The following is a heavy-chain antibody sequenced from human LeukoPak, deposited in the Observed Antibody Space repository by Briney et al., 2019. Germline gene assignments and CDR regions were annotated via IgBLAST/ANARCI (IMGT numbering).Heavy chain of an antibody. Sequence: GGSLRLSCAASGFTFSSYSMNWVRQAPGKGLEWVSSISSSSSYIYYADSVKGRFTISRDNAKNSLYLQMNSLRAEDTAVYYCARDPGGVNNWNFDYWGQGTLATVSS. J-gene: IGHJ4*02. CDR3: ARDPGGVNNWNFDY. V-gene: IGHV3-21*01. CDR2: ISSSSSYI. D-gene: IGHD1-20*01. CDR1: GFTFSSYS.